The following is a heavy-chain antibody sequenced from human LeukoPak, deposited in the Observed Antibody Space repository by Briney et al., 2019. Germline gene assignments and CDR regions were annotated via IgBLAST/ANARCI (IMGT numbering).Heavy chain of an antibody. D-gene: IGHD1-26*01. V-gene: IGHV1-69*01. Sequence: SVKVSCKASGGTFSSYAISWVRQAPGQGLEWMGGIIPIFGTANYAQKFQGRVTITADESTSTAYMELSSLRSEDTAVYYCARGRAGRYGMDVWGQGTTVTVSS. CDR1: GGTFSSYA. CDR2: IIPIFGTA. CDR3: ARGRAGRYGMDV. J-gene: IGHJ6*02.